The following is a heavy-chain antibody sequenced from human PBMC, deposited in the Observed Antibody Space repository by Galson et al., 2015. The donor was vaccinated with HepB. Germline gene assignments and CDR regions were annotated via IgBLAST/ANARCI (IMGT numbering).Heavy chain of an antibody. Sequence: SLRLSCAASGFTFSSYAMHWVRQAPGKGLEWVAVISYDGSNKYYADSVKGRFTISRDNSKNTLYLQMNSLRAEDTAVYYCARDPRSGGWYNYWGQGTLVTVSS. V-gene: IGHV3-30*04. D-gene: IGHD6-19*01. CDR2: ISYDGSNK. J-gene: IGHJ4*02. CDR3: ARDPRSGGWYNY. CDR1: GFTFSSYA.